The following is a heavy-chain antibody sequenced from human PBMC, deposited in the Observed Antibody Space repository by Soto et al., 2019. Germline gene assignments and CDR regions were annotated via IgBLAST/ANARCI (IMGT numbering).Heavy chain of an antibody. D-gene: IGHD3-3*01. Sequence: PGGSLRLSCAACGFTFSSYAMGWVRQAPGKGLEWVSAISGSGGSTYYADSVKGRFTISRDNSKNTLYLQMNSLRAEDTAVYYCAKELKPFRLRFLEWSPFDYWGQGTLVTVSS. J-gene: IGHJ4*02. CDR1: GFTFSSYA. V-gene: IGHV3-23*01. CDR3: AKELKPFRLRFLEWSPFDY. CDR2: ISGSGGST.